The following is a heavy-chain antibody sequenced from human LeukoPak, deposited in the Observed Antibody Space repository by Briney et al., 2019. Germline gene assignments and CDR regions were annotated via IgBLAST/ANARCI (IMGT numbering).Heavy chain of an antibody. CDR3: ALRSGENSGPLNR. CDR1: GFTFTNYA. D-gene: IGHD2-15*01. J-gene: IGHJ4*02. CDR2: ISGFGDDI. Sequence: PGGSLRLSCIASGFTFTNYAMKWVRQARGMGLEWGSTISGFGDDIYHADSVKGRFTISRDTSKNTLYLQMNSLRVEDAAIYYCALRSGENSGPLNRWGQGTLVTVSS. V-gene: IGHV3-23*01.